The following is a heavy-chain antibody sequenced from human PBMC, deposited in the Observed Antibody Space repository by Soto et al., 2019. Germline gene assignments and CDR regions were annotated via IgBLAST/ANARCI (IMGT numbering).Heavy chain of an antibody. CDR1: GYTFTSYG. J-gene: IGHJ4*02. CDR2: ISAYNGNT. V-gene: IGHV1-18*01. Sequence: QVQLVQSGAEVKKPGASVKVSCKASGYTFTSYGISWVRQAPGQGLEWMGWISAYNGNTNYAQKLQGRVTMTTDTSTSTAYMELRSLRSDDTAVYYCARLRITMVRGVINLCDYWGQGTLVTVSS. D-gene: IGHD3-10*01. CDR3: ARLRITMVRGVINLCDY.